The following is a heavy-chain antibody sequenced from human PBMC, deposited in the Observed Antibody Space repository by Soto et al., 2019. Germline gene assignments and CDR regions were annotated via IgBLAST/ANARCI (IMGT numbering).Heavy chain of an antibody. D-gene: IGHD6-25*01. V-gene: IGHV3-23*01. Sequence: GGSLRLSCAASGFTFSNHAMTWVRQGPGKGLEWVSVIGGNGGDIHYADSVRGRFAISRDNSKNTVYLQINSLRVEDTALYYCSTYQQRADLDYWGRGTLVTVSS. CDR2: IGGNGGDI. J-gene: IGHJ4*02. CDR3: STYQQRADLDY. CDR1: GFTFSNHA.